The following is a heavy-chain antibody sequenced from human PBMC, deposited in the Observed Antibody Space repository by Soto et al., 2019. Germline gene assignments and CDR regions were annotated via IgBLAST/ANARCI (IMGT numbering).Heavy chain of an antibody. CDR2: ISSYGSDT. D-gene: IGHD3-16*01. J-gene: IGHJ6*02. V-gene: IGHV3-74*01. CDR1: GFTFSRYW. CDR3: VSNYAYAEGYYCYGMDV. Sequence: EVQLVESGGGLVLPGGSLRLSCAASGFTFSRYWMHWVRQAPGKGLVWVSRISSYGSDTHYADSVKGRFTISRDNAKSTLYLQMNGLRAEDAAVYYCVSNYAYAEGYYCYGMDVGGQGTRSPSP.